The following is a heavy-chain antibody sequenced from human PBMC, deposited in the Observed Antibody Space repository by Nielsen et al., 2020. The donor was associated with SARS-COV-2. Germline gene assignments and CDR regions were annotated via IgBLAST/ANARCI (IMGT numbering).Heavy chain of an antibody. CDR2: FDPQDGET. CDR3: ATDSGLGVVIYALAN. J-gene: IGHJ4*02. V-gene: IGHV1-24*01. D-gene: IGHD3-16*01. Sequence: ASVQVSCKVSGVSVTQLSMHCVRQAPAEGLEWMGEFDPQDGETTLALKFQGRVTMTEDPSTDTAYLDLSSLKSDDTAIYYCATDSGLGVVIYALANWGQGTLVTVSS. CDR1: GVSVTQLS.